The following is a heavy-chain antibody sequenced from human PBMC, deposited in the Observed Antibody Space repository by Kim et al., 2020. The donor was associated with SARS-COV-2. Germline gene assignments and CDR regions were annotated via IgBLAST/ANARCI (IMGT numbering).Heavy chain of an antibody. CDR2: IDPSDSRT. Sequence: GESLKISCEVSGFSFTGYWITWVRWLPGKGLEWMGRIDPSDSRTNYSPSFQGHVVLSVDQSISSAYLQWTSLKASDTAIYFCARQHRDGYTYYFDYWGQGTLVTVSS. J-gene: IGHJ4*02. CDR3: ARQHRDGYTYYFDY. CDR1: GFSFTGYW. D-gene: IGHD5-12*01. V-gene: IGHV5-10-1*01.